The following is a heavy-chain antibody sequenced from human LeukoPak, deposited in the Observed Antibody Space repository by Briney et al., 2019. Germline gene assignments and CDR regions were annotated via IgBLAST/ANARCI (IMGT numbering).Heavy chain of an antibody. CDR2: ISGSGGST. CDR3: AKKATRRFTVVTVSLNYFDY. CDR1: GFTFSSYA. D-gene: IGHD2-21*02. V-gene: IGHV3-23*01. Sequence: GGSLRLSCAASGFTFSSYAMSWVRQAPGKGLEWVSAISGSGGSTYYADSVKGRFTISRDNSKNTLYLQMNSLRAEDTAVYYCAKKATRRFTVVTVSLNYFDYWGQGTLVTVSS. J-gene: IGHJ4*02.